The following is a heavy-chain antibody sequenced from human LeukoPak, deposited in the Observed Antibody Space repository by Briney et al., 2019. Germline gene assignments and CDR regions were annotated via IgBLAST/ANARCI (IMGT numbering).Heavy chain of an antibody. D-gene: IGHD3-22*01. V-gene: IGHV3-48*01. Sequence: GGSLRLSCAASGFTFSSYSMNWVRQAPGKGLEWVSYISSSSSTIYYADSVRGRFTISRDNAKNSLYLQMNSLRAEDTAVYYCARVSGYYCDYWGQGTLVTVSS. CDR3: ARVSGYYCDY. J-gene: IGHJ4*02. CDR2: ISSSSSTI. CDR1: GFTFSSYS.